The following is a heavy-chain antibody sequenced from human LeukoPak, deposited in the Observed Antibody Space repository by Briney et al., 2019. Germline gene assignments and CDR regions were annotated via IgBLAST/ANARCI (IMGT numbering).Heavy chain of an antibody. D-gene: IGHD3-22*01. J-gene: IGHJ3*02. V-gene: IGHV4-31*03. CDR3: SRDATYFYDRSGYYYPYDAFDI. CDR1: GGSITSDPYY. CDR2: IYYTGAT. Sequence: PSETLSLTCTVSGGSITSDPYYWSWIRQHPGKGLEWIGYIYYTGATDYSPSLKSRVIISLDTSKNQFSLNLSSVTAADTAVYYCSRDATYFYDRSGYYYPYDAFDIWGQGTMVTVSS.